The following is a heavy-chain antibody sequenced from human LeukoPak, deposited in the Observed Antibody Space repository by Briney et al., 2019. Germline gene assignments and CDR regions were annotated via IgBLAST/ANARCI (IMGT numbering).Heavy chain of an antibody. CDR1: GGSISSYY. J-gene: IGHJ5*02. CDR3: ARDNSHYYGSGSSNWFDP. Sequence: SETLSLTCTVSGGSISSYYWSWIRQPPGKGLEWIGYIYYSGSTNYNPSLTSRVTISVDTSKNQFSLKLSSVTAADTAVYYCARDNSHYYGSGSSNWFDPWDQGTLVTVSS. CDR2: IYYSGST. V-gene: IGHV4-59*01. D-gene: IGHD3-10*01.